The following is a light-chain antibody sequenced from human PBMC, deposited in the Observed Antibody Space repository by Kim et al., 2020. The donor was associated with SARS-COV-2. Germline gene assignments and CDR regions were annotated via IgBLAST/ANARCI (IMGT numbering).Light chain of an antibody. CDR3: SSYIRGSTNYV. CDR1: SSDGGGYKY. V-gene: IGLV2-14*01. Sequence: TIACPGTSSDGGGYKYVSRYQQHPGKAPKLVIYEVGNRPSGVSIRFSGSKSGNTASLAISGLQAEDEADYYCSSYIRGSTNYVFGTGTKVTVL. J-gene: IGLJ1*01. CDR2: EVG.